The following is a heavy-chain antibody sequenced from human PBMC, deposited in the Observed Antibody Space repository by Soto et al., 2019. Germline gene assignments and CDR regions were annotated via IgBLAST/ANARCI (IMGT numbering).Heavy chain of an antibody. CDR1: GYTFTGYY. J-gene: IGHJ4*02. Sequence: ASVKVSCKASGYTFTGYYMHWVRQAPGQGLEWMGWINPNSGGTNYAQKFQGWVTMTRDTSISTAYMELSRLRSDDTAVYYCARAAEGGYDTNFDYWGQGTLVTVYS. V-gene: IGHV1-2*04. CDR3: ARAAEGGYDTNFDY. D-gene: IGHD5-12*01. CDR2: INPNSGGT.